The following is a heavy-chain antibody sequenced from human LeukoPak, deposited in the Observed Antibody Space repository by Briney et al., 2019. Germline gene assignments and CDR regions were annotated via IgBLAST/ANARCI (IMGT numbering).Heavy chain of an antibody. CDR2: IRSSGSTR. CDR1: GFTFNSFE. Sequence: GGSLRLSCAASGFTFNSFEMNWVRQAPGKGLEWVSHIRSSGSTRYYADSVKGRFTISRDNAKNSLYLQMNSLRAEDTAVYYCARDGYSYGFFDYWGQGSLVTVSS. D-gene: IGHD5-18*01. V-gene: IGHV3-48*03. CDR3: ARDGYSYGFFDY. J-gene: IGHJ4*02.